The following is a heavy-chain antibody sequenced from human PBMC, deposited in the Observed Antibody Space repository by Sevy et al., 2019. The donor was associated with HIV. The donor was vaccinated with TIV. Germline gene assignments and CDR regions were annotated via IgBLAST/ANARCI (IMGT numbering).Heavy chain of an antibody. J-gene: IGHJ4*02. CDR2: ISNSGTTI. V-gene: IGHV3-48*03. Sequence: GGSLRLSCAASGFTFSSYEMNWVRQAPGKGLEWVSYISNSGTTISYSDSGRGRISISRDNARNSLYLQMNSLRAEDTAVYYCARDLPPSATTVAHFDYWGQGTLVTVS. CDR3: ARDLPPSATTVAHFDY. D-gene: IGHD4-17*01. CDR1: GFTFSSYE.